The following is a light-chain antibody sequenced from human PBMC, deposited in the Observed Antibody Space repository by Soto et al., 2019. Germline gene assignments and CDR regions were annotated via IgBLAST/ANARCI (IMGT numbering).Light chain of an antibody. J-gene: IGKJ2*01. Sequence: DIQMTQSPSTLSASVVDRVTITCRASQSISSWLAWYQQEPGKAPKLLIYDASSLQSGVPVRFNGSGSGTEITLPISSLKPDDFATDYCQQYKDYPPAYTFVQGIKLEIK. V-gene: IGKV1-5*01. CDR3: QQYKDYPPAYT. CDR1: QSISSW. CDR2: DAS.